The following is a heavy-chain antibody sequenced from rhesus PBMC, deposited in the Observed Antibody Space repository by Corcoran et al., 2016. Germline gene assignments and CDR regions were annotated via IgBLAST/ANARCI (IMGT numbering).Heavy chain of an antibody. D-gene: IGHD2-39*02. Sequence: QVQLQESGPGLVKPSETLSLTCAVSDGSINNNYWSWIRQSPGKGLEWIGFIYGGDGTNTYNPPRKSRCTMSRDTSKNQFSLKLSSVTAADTAVYYCARSDCSGGVCYTQTAEYFEFWGQGALVTVSS. CDR1: DGSINNNY. CDR3: ARSDCSGGVCYTQTAEYFEF. CDR2: IYGGDGTN. J-gene: IGHJ1*01. V-gene: IGHV4-160*01.